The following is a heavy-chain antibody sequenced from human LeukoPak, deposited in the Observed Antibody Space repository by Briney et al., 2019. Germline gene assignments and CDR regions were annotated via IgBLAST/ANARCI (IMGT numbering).Heavy chain of an antibody. Sequence: GGSLRLSCTASGFTFSSYSLNWVRQAPGKGLEWVSSVSTGSNYIYYADSVKGRFTISRGNDKNSLYLQMNSLRVEDTAVYYCASSRQTWIPDYWGQGTLVTVSS. CDR2: VSTGSNYI. CDR1: GFTFSSYS. J-gene: IGHJ4*02. CDR3: ASSRQTWIPDY. V-gene: IGHV3-21*01. D-gene: IGHD5-18*01.